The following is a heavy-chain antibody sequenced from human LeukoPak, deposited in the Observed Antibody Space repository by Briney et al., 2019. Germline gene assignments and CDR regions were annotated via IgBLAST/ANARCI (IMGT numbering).Heavy chain of an antibody. D-gene: IGHD6-25*01. J-gene: IGHJ4*02. CDR1: GYTFTSYY. V-gene: IGHV1-46*01. Sequence: ASVKVSCKASGYTFTSYYMHWVRQAPGQGLEWLGVMHPSGDTTTYAQKFQGRVTMTSDTSTNTVYMELSSLRSEDTAIYYCAREAGFWGQGTLVTVSS. CDR3: AREAGF. CDR2: MHPSGDTT.